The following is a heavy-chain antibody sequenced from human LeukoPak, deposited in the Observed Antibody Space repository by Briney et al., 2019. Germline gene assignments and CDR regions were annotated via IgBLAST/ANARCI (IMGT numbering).Heavy chain of an antibody. CDR2: ISAYNGNT. CDR3: ARGSSGWPGVYYFDY. D-gene: IGHD6-19*01. CDR1: GYTFTSYG. Sequence: ASVKVSCKASGYTFTSYGVSWVRQAPGQGLEWMGWISAYNGNTNYAQKLQGRVTMTTDTSTSTAYMELRSLRSDDTAVYYCARGSSGWPGVYYFDYWGQGTLVTVSS. J-gene: IGHJ4*02. V-gene: IGHV1-18*04.